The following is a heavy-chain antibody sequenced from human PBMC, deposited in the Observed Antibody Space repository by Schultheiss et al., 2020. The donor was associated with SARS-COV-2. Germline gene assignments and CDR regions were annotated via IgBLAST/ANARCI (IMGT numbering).Heavy chain of an antibody. J-gene: IGHJ4*02. CDR1: GFTFSSNY. D-gene: IGHD6-13*01. CDR3: ARYSSSDY. CDR2: ISSSSSYI. V-gene: IGHV3-21*04. Sequence: GESLKISCAASGFTFSSNYMSWVRQAPGKGLEWVSSISSSSSYIYYADSVKGRFTISRDNAKNSLYLQMNSLRAEDTAVYYCARYSSSDYWGQGTLVTVSS.